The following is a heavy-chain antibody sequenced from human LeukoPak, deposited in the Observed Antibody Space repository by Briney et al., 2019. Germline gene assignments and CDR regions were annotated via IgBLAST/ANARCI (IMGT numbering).Heavy chain of an antibody. CDR3: ARWGGGSYYDFDY. V-gene: IGHV4-34*01. CDR2: INHSGST. CDR1: GGSFSGYY. D-gene: IGHD1-26*01. Sequence: SETLSLTCAVYGGSFSGYYWSWIRQPPGKGLEWNGEINHSGSTNYNPSLKSRVTISVDTSKNQFSLKLSSVTAADTAVYYCARWGGGSYYDFDYCGQGTLVTVSS. J-gene: IGHJ4*02.